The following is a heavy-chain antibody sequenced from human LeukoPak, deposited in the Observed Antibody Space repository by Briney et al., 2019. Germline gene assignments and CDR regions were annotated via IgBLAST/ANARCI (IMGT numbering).Heavy chain of an antibody. D-gene: IGHD2-15*01. CDR1: GVSVIRHY. Sequence: PSETLSLTCSVSGVSVIRHYWGWIRQPPGKGLDCLGHISYSGSTNYNPSLKSRVTMSLDTSKNQFSLNLNSVTTADTAVYFCARDGEGDEGWDYWGQGTLVTVSS. CDR3: ARDGEGDEGWDY. CDR2: ISYSGST. J-gene: IGHJ4*02. V-gene: IGHV4-59*02.